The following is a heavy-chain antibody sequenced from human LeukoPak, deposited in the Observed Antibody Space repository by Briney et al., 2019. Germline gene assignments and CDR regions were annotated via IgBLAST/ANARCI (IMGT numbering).Heavy chain of an antibody. D-gene: IGHD3-10*01. CDR3: AKDANYYGSGAIDY. V-gene: IGHV3-48*01. J-gene: IGHJ4*02. Sequence: GGSLRLSCAASGFTFSSYSMNWVRQAPGKGLEWVSYISSPSSPINYADSVKGRFTISRDNSKNTLYLQMNSLRAEDTAVYYCAKDANYYGSGAIDYWGQGTLVTVSS. CDR1: GFTFSSYS. CDR2: ISSPSSPI.